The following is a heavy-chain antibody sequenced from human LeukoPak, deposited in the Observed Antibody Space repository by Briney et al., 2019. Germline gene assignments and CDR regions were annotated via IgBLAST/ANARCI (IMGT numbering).Heavy chain of an antibody. Sequence: PSETLSLTCTVSTDSISSYYWSWIRQPPGKGLEWIGYIYYSGSTNYNPSLKSRVTISVDTSTNQFSLKLGSVTAADTAVYYCARHGEYSSGWYDSWGQGTLVTVSS. J-gene: IGHJ5*01. CDR3: ARHGEYSSGWYDS. D-gene: IGHD6-19*01. CDR2: IYYSGST. V-gene: IGHV4-59*08. CDR1: TDSISSYY.